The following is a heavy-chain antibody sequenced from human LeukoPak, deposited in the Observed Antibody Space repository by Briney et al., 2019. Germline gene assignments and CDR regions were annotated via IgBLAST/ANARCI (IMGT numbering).Heavy chain of an antibody. J-gene: IGHJ5*02. CDR1: GDSMSSYY. Sequence: PSETLSLTCTVSGDSMSSYYWNFIRQPAGKGLEWIGRIHTSWTTYYNPSLKSRITMSVDTSRNQFSLRLTSVTAADTAVYYCARGDYYDGGGRNWFDPWGQGTLVTVPS. V-gene: IGHV4-4*07. CDR2: IHTSWTT. CDR3: ARGDYYDGGGRNWFDP. D-gene: IGHD3-16*01.